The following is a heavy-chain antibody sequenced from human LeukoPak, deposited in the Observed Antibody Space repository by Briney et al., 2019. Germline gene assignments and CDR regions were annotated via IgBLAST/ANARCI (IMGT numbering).Heavy chain of an antibody. J-gene: IGHJ4*02. CDR1: GGSIRSYY. V-gene: IGHV4-59*01. D-gene: IGHD4-17*01. CDR3: ARFRGGYGDYLIDY. CDR2: IYYSGST. Sequence: SETLSLTCTVSGGSIRSYYWSWIRQPPGKGLEWIGYIYYSGSTNYNPSLKSRVTISVDTSKNQFSLKLSSVTAADTAVYYCARFRGGYGDYLIDYWGQGTLVTVSS.